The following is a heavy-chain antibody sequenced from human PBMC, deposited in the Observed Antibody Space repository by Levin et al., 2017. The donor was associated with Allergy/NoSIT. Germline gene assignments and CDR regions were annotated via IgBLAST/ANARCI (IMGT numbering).Heavy chain of an antibody. CDR2: IYPGDSDT. V-gene: IGHV5-51*01. CDR3: ARRRSSREYYMDV. D-gene: IGHD3-10*01. Sequence: VASVKVSCKGSGYSFTSYWIGWVRQMPGKGLEWMGIIYPGDSDTRYSPSFQGQVTISADKSISTAYLQWSSLKASDTAMYYCARRRSSREYYMDVWGKGTTVTVSS. J-gene: IGHJ6*03. CDR1: GYSFTSYW.